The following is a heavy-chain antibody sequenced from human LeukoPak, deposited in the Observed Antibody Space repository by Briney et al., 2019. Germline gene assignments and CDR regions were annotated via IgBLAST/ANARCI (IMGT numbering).Heavy chain of an antibody. CDR3: ASGIAAAGSFDY. V-gene: IGHV1-18*01. CDR1: GYTFTSYG. Sequence: ASVKVSCKPSGYTFTSYGISWVRQAPGQGLEWMGWISAYNGNTNYAQKLQGRVTMTTDTSTSTAYMELRSLRSDDTAVYYCASGIAAAGSFDYWGQGTLVTVSS. D-gene: IGHD6-13*01. CDR2: ISAYNGNT. J-gene: IGHJ4*02.